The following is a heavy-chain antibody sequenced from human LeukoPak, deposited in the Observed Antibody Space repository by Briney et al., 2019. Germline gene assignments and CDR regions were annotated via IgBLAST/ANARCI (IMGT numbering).Heavy chain of an antibody. D-gene: IGHD3-22*01. CDR1: GFSFGDYA. V-gene: IGHV3-49*04. J-gene: IGHJ4*02. CDR3: NSVYDTSAYYHSGIDY. CDR2: IRSKAYRGAT. Sequence: GRSLSLSCIASGFSFGDYAMSWVRQAPGKGLEWVGFIRSKAYRGATRNAASVKDRFTISRDDSKSIAYLQMNSLKTEDTAIYYCNSVYDTSAYYHSGIDYWGQGTLVTVSS.